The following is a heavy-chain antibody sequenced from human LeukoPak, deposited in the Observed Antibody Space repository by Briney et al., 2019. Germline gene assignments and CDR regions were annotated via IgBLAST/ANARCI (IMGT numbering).Heavy chain of an antibody. Sequence: SDTLSLTRSVSGGSMSSYYWSWIRQPPGKGLEWIGYMYFGGSSNYNPSLKSRVTISIDTSTNQLSLNLNSVTAADTAVYYCTRASRGYSYGFAEYWGQGTLVTVSS. CDR2: MYFGGSS. J-gene: IGHJ4*02. V-gene: IGHV4-59*07. CDR1: GGSMSSYY. D-gene: IGHD5-18*01. CDR3: TRASRGYSYGFAEY.